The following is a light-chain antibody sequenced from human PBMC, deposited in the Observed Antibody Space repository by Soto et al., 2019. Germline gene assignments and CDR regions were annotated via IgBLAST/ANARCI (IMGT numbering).Light chain of an antibody. J-gene: IGKJ1*01. V-gene: IGKV1-5*01. CDR3: QQYNTYWT. Sequence: DIQMTQSPSSLSASVGDTVTITCRASQSISSWCAWYQQKQGKAPKLLIYDASNLESGVPSRFSGSGSGTEFTHTISGLQPDDFATYYCQQYNTYWTFGQGTKVEI. CDR2: DAS. CDR1: QSISSW.